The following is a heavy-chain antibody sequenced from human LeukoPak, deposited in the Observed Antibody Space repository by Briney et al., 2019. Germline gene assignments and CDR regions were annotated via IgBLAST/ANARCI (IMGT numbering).Heavy chain of an antibody. J-gene: IGHJ4*02. V-gene: IGHV3-23*01. D-gene: IGHD1-26*01. CDR2: ISGSGGST. CDR3: AKDRGGNYLFYLDY. Sequence: GGSLRLSCAASGFTFSNYTMTWVRQAPGKGLEWVSGISGSGGSTYYADSVKGRFTISRDNSKNTLYLQMNSLRAEDTAVYYCAKDRGGNYLFYLDYWGQGTLVTVSS. CDR1: GFTFSNYT.